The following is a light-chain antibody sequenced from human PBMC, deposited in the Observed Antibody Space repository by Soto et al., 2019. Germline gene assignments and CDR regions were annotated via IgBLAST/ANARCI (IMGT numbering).Light chain of an antibody. J-gene: IGKJ2*01. CDR3: QQYNNRPPGT. CDR1: QSVSSN. Sequence: EIVMTQSPATLSVSPGERATLSGRASQSVSSNLAWYQQKPGQAPRLLIYGASSRATGIPARFSGSGSGTEFTLTISSLQSEDFAVYYCQQYNNRPPGTFGQGTKLEIK. CDR2: GAS. V-gene: IGKV3-15*01.